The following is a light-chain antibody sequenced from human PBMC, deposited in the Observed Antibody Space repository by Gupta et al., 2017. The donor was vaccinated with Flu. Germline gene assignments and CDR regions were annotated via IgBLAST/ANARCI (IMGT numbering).Light chain of an antibody. CDR1: ANDVGNYNL. J-gene: IGLJ3*02. CDR3: CSYAGSSTWV. CDR2: EDT. V-gene: IGLV2-23*01. Sequence: QPALTPPASVSGSPGQSITISCTGRANDVGNYNLVSWYQHHPGKAPKLIIYEDTKRPSEISDRLSASKSGNTASLTISGLQSEDEADYYCCSYAGSSTWVFGGGTKLTVL.